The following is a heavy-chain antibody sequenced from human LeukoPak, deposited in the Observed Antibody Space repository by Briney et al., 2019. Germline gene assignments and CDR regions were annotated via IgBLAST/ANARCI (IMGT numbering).Heavy chain of an antibody. J-gene: IGHJ4*02. CDR1: GFRVRDNH. CDR2: IYNGDGT. CDR3: VRNLRYCSDGSCSP. Sequence: GGSLRLSCAAAGFRVRDNHTYWVRQAPGKGLEWVSVIYNGDGTGYADSVKGRFTISRDNSQNTVSLQMDSLRVGDTAVYFCVRNLRYCSDGSCSPWGQGTLVTVSS. V-gene: IGHV3-66*01. D-gene: IGHD2-15*01.